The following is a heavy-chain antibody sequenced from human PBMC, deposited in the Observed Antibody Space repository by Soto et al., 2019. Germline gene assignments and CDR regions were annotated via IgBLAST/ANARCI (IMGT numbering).Heavy chain of an antibody. CDR2: IYYSGST. CDR3: ARAPFDYGDYADY. Sequence: LCGGSISSGGYYWSWIRQHPGKGLEWIGYIYYSGSTYYNPSLKSRVTISVDTSKNQFSLKLSSVTAADTAVYYCARAPFDYGDYADYWGQGTLVTVSS. D-gene: IGHD4-17*01. CDR1: GGSISSGGYY. J-gene: IGHJ4*02. V-gene: IGHV4-31*02.